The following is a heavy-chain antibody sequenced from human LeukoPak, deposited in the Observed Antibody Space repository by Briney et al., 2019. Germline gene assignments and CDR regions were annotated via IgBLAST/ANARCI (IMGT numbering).Heavy chain of an antibody. CDR2: IKGDESAR. D-gene: IGHD1-26*01. J-gene: IGHJ4*02. Sequence: GGSLRLSCAASGFSFSTYWMAWVRQAPGKGLEWVANIKGDESARHQADSVKGRFTISRDNAQKSVYLQMSSLRREDTAVYCCARDVGGSLDYWGQGTLVTVSS. CDR3: ARDVGGSLDY. CDR1: GFSFSTYW. V-gene: IGHV3-7*01.